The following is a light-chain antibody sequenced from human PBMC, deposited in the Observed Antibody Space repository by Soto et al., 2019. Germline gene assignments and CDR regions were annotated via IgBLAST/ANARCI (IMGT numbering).Light chain of an antibody. CDR1: QGISSY. CDR3: QQYYSYPPT. CDR2: AAS. J-gene: IGKJ3*01. Sequence: AIRISQSPSSLSASTGDRVTITCRASQGISSYLAWYQQKPGKAPKLLIYAASTLQSGVPSRFSGSGSGTDFTLTISCLQSEDFATYYCQQYYSYPPTFGPGTKVAI. V-gene: IGKV1-8*01.